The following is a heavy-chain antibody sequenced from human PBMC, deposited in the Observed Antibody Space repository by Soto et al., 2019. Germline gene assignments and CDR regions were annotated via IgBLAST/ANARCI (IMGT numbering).Heavy chain of an antibody. J-gene: IGHJ5*02. D-gene: IGHD3-10*01. Sequence: QITLKESGPTLVKPTQTLTLTCTFSGFSLSTSGVGVGWIRQPPGKALEWLALIYWNDDKRYSPSLKSRLTITKDTSKNQVVLTVTNMDPVDTATYYCARSGVLLWFGESRGWFDPWGQGTLVTVSS. CDR2: IYWNDDK. CDR1: GFSLSTSGVG. CDR3: ARSGVLLWFGESRGWFDP. V-gene: IGHV2-5*01.